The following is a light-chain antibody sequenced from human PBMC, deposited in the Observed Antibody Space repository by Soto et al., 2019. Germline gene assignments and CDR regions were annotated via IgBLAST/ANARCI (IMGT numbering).Light chain of an antibody. CDR3: QQSYSTPIT. J-gene: IGKJ5*01. V-gene: IGKV1-39*01. CDR2: AAS. CDR1: QSISNY. Sequence: DLQMTQSPSSLSASVGDRVSITCRASQSISNYLNWYQQKPGKAPKVLIYAASSLQGGVPSRFSGSGSGTDFTLTISSLQAEDFATYYCQQSYSTPITFGQGTRLEIK.